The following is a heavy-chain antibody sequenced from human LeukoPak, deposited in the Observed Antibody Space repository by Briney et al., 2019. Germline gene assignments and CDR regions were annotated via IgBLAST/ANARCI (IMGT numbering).Heavy chain of an antibody. CDR3: ASTHHGGYCSGGSCYSSPYYYYGMDV. V-gene: IGHV1-2*02. J-gene: IGHJ6*02. CDR1: GYTFTGYY. Sequence: ASVKVSCKASGYTFTGYYMHWVRQAPGQGLEWMGWINPNSGGTNYAQKFQGRVTMTRDTSINTAYMELSRLRSDDTAVYYCASTHHGGYCSGGSCYSSPYYYYGMDVWGQGTTVTVSS. D-gene: IGHD2-15*01. CDR2: INPNSGGT.